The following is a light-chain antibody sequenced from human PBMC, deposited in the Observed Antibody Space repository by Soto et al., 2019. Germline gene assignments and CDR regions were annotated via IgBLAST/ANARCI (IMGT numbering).Light chain of an antibody. Sequence: EIILTQSPDTLSLSPGERGTRSCRASQTVSSNYLAWCQQRPGQAPRLLIYGASTRAAGIPARFSGSGSGTDFTLTISSLEPEDFAVYYCQQRSNWPPITFGQGTRLEIK. CDR3: QQRSNWPPIT. CDR1: QTVSSNY. V-gene: IGKV3D-20*02. J-gene: IGKJ5*01. CDR2: GAS.